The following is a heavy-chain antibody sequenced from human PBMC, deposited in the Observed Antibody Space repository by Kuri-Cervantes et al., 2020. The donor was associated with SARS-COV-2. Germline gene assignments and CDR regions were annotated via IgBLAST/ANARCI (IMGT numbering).Heavy chain of an antibody. V-gene: IGHV4-38-2*02. D-gene: IGHD3-3*01. J-gene: IGHJ4*02. Sequence: GSLRLSCTVSGYSISSGYYWSWIRQPAGKGLEWIGRIYTSGSTYYNPSLKSRVTISVDTSKNQFSLKVSSVTAADTAVYYCAGLRITIFGVTRDYWGQGTLVTVSS. CDR2: IYTSGST. CDR3: AGLRITIFGVTRDY. CDR1: GYSISSGYY.